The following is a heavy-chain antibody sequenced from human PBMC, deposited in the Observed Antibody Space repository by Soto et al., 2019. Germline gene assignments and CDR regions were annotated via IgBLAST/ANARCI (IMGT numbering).Heavy chain of an antibody. CDR1: GFAFSNYA. D-gene: IGHD4-17*01. V-gene: IGHV3-23*01. CDR2: ISRSSSVI. Sequence: EVQLLESGGDLVQPGGSLRLSCAASGFAFSNYAVTWVRQAPGKGLEWVSSISRSSSVIYYADSVRGRFFISRDNSKSMLYQQMNSLRAEDTARYYCAKDPNGDYLGAFDDWGQGTLVTVSS. J-gene: IGHJ4*02. CDR3: AKDPNGDYLGAFDD.